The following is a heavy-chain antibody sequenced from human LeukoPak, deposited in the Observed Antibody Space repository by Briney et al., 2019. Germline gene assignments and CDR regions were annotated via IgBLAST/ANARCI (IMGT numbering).Heavy chain of an antibody. CDR2: ISSSSTYI. CDR3: ARVFSGNYYSGFDY. CDR1: GFIFTTYS. J-gene: IGHJ4*02. D-gene: IGHD3-10*01. Sequence: PGGPLRLSCAASGFIFTTYSVNWVRQAPGKGLEWVSSISSSSTYISYADSVEGRFTISRDNAKNSLYLQMNSLRAEDTALYYCARVFSGNYYSGFDYWGQGTLVTVSS. V-gene: IGHV3-21*01.